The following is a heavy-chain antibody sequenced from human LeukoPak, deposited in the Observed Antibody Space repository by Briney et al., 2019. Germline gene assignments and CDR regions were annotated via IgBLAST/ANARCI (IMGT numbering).Heavy chain of an antibody. V-gene: IGHV4-30-2*01. Sequence: PSETLSLTCTVSGGSISSGGYYWSWIRQPPGKGLEWIGYIYHSGTTNYNPSLKSRVTISVDTSKNQFSLKLSSVTAADTAVYYCARNGETVADYFAYWGQGILVTVSS. CDR2: IYHSGTT. CDR1: GGSISSGGYY. CDR3: ARNGETVADYFAY. D-gene: IGHD6-19*01. J-gene: IGHJ4*02.